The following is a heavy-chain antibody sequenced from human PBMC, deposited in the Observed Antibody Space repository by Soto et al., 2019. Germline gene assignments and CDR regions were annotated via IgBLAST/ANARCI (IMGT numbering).Heavy chain of an antibody. J-gene: IGHJ6*03. CDR1: GYTFTRFG. CDR3: AVRYCRIDVCFTPGVLDTDV. CDR2: IRPYNGNT. D-gene: IGHD2-8*01. V-gene: IGHV1-18*01. Sequence: QVQLVQSGTEVKKPGASVKVSCKASGYTFTRFGINWVRQAPGQGLEWMGWIRPYNGNTNYAQKFQDRVTMTTDTSTSTAYIELRSLRYDDTAVYYCAVRYCRIDVCFTPGVLDTDVLGKGTTVVVSS.